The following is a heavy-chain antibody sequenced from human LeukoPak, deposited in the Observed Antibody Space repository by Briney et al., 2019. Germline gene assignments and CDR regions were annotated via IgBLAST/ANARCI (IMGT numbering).Heavy chain of an antibody. V-gene: IGHV4-30-2*01. D-gene: IGHD3-22*01. CDR1: GGSISSGAYS. Sequence: PSQTLSLTCAVSGGSISSGAYSWSWIRQPPGKGLEWIGYIFHSGSTYYNPSLKSRVTISVDRSKNQFSLRLSSVTAADTAVYYCASSPYYFDSSTYIDYWGQGTLVTVSS. CDR3: ASSPYYFDSSTYIDY. J-gene: IGHJ4*02. CDR2: IFHSGST.